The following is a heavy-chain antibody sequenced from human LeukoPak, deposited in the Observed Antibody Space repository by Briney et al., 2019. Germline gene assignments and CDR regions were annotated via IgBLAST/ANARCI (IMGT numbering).Heavy chain of an antibody. CDR3: AKDGSSGYYLTGNWFDP. D-gene: IGHD3-22*01. J-gene: IGHJ5*02. Sequence: QPGGSLRLSCAASGFTFSSYGMPWVRQAPGKGLEWVAFIRYEGSNKYYADSVKGRFTISRDNSKNTLYLQMNSLRAEDTAVYYCAKDGSSGYYLTGNWFDPWGQGTLVTVSS. CDR2: IRYEGSNK. CDR1: GFTFSSYG. V-gene: IGHV3-30*02.